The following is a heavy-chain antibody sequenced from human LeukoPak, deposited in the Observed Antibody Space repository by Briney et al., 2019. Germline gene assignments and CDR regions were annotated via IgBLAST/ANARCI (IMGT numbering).Heavy chain of an antibody. CDR3: AREMNGDYGFHY. V-gene: IGHV3-74*01. J-gene: IGHJ4*02. CDR2: INSGGTTT. D-gene: IGHD4-17*01. CDR1: GFTFSNYW. Sequence: GGSLRLSCVASGFTFSNYWMHWVRQAPGKGLVWVSRINSGGTTTSYADSVKGRFTISRDNVKNTLYLQMNSLRAEDTAVYYCAREMNGDYGFHYWGQGTLVTVSS.